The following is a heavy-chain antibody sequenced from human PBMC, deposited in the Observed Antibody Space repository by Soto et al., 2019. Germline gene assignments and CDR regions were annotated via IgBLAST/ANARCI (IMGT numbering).Heavy chain of an antibody. D-gene: IGHD6-13*01. J-gene: IGHJ5*02. V-gene: IGHV1-18*01. CDR3: ARDLIAAAGDNWFDP. CDR1: GYTFTSYG. CDR2: ISAYNGNT. Sequence: ASVKVSFKASGYTFTSYGISWVRQAPGQGLEWMGWISAYNGNTNYAQKLQGRVTMTTDTSTSTAYMELRSLRSDDTAVYYCARDLIAAAGDNWFDPWGQGTLVTVSS.